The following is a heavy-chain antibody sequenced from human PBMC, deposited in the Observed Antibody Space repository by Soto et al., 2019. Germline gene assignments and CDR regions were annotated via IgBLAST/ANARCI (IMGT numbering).Heavy chain of an antibody. CDR2: IYYSGST. CDR3: ARGPRIDCSSTSCYAPNYYYYYMDV. J-gene: IGHJ6*03. D-gene: IGHD2-2*01. Sequence: SETLSLTCTVSGGSISSYYWSWIRQPPGKGLEWIGYIYYSGSTNYNPSLKSRVTISVDTSKNQFSLKLSSVTAADTAVYYCARGPRIDCSSTSCYAPNYYYYYMDVWGKGTTVTVSS. CDR1: GGSISSYY. V-gene: IGHV4-59*01.